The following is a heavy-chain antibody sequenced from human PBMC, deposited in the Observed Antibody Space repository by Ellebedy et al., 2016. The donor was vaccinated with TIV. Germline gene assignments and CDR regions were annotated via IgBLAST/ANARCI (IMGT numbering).Heavy chain of an antibody. D-gene: IGHD3-10*01. Sequence: AASVKVSCKASGYTFTSYGISWVRQAPGQGLEWMGGIIPIFGTANYAQKFQGRVTITADESTSTAYMELSSLRSEDTAVYYCARAWRFGEENAFDIWGQGTMVTVSS. CDR1: GYTFTSYG. CDR2: IIPIFGTA. J-gene: IGHJ3*02. V-gene: IGHV1-69*13. CDR3: ARAWRFGEENAFDI.